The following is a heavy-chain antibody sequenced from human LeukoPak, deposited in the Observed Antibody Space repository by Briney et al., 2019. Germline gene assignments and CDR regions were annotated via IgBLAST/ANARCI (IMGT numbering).Heavy chain of an antibody. CDR3: ARGRYMDV. CDR1: GYTFIDYE. V-gene: IGHV1-8*03. CDR2: MNPKSGDT. Sequence: GASVKVSCKASGYTFIDYEINWVRQATGQGLEWMGWMNPKSGDTGYEQKFKGRVTITRDSSISPVYMELRSLRSEDTALYYCARGRYMDVWGKGTTVTVSS. J-gene: IGHJ6*03.